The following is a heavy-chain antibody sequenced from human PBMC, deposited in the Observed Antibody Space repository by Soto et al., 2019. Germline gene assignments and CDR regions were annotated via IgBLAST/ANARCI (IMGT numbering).Heavy chain of an antibody. V-gene: IGHV3-21*01. CDR3: AREDSIIIPAVSVF. CDR2: ISKSGYT. CDR1: GFAFNNYG. Sequence: PGGSLRLSCTVSGFAFNNYGINWVRQAPGKGLEWVSSISKSGYTYYSDSVTGRFTISRDNAKNSVSLQMNTLRVEDTAVYYCAREDSIIIPAVSVFWGQGTRVTVSS. J-gene: IGHJ4*02. D-gene: IGHD2-2*01.